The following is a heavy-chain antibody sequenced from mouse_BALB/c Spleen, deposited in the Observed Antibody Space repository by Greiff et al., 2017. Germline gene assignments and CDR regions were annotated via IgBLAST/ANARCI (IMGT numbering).Heavy chain of an antibody. CDR1: GYTFTSYW. V-gene: IGHV1-9*01. Sequence: VQLQQSGAELMKPGASVKISCKATGYTFTSYWIEWVKQRPGHGLEWIGEILPGSGSTNYNEKFKGKATFTADTSSNTAYMQLSSLTSEDSAVYYCARAENGNPYYAMDYWGQGTSVTVSS. J-gene: IGHJ4*01. CDR3: ARAENGNPYYAMDY. D-gene: IGHD2-1*01. CDR2: ILPGSGST.